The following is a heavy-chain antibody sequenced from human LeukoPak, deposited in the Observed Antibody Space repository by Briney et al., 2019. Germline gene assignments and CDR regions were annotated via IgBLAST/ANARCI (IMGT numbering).Heavy chain of an antibody. Sequence: GGSLRLSCAASGFTFSSYSMNWVRQAPGKELEWVSSISSSSSYIYYADSVKGRFTISRDNAKNSLYLQMNSLRAEDTAVYYCARPDEQQLVRDAFDIWGQGTMVTVSS. D-gene: IGHD6-13*01. CDR3: ARPDEQQLVRDAFDI. CDR1: GFTFSSYS. J-gene: IGHJ3*02. CDR2: ISSSSSYI. V-gene: IGHV3-21*01.